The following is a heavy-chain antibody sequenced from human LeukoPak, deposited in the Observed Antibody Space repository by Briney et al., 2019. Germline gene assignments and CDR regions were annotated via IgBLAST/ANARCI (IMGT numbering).Heavy chain of an antibody. CDR2: INPNSGGT. Sequence: ASVKVSCKASGYTFTGYYMHWVRQAPGQGLEWMGWINPNSGGTNYAQKFQGRVTMTRDTSISTAYMELSRLRSDDTAVYYCARDFDWLLYPNSMDVGGKGTTVTISS. D-gene: IGHD3-9*01. CDR3: ARDFDWLLYPNSMDV. CDR1: GYTFTGYY. V-gene: IGHV1-2*02. J-gene: IGHJ6*04.